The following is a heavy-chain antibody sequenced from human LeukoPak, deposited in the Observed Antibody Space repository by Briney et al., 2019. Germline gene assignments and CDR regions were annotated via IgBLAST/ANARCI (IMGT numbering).Heavy chain of an antibody. CDR3: ARGRPHGNDY. CDR1: GFTFSSYW. D-gene: IGHD4-23*01. Sequence: PGGSLRLSCAASGFTFSSYWMNWVRQAPGTGLVWVSRIASDGSSTTYADSVKGRFSISRDNAKNTLYLQMNSLRVEDTAVYYCARGRPHGNDYWGQGTLVTVSS. V-gene: IGHV3-74*01. CDR2: IASDGSST. J-gene: IGHJ4*02.